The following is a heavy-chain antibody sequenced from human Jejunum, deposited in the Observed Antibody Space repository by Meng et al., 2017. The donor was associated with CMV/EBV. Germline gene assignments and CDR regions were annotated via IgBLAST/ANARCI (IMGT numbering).Heavy chain of an antibody. D-gene: IGHD6-19*01. J-gene: IGHJ4*02. CDR3: ARVSSGWDYFDY. V-gene: IGHV4-31*03. Sequence: HAASAGLVRPSHTLSLTRTVAGGSGSSGGYYWTWIRQHPGKGLEWFGHIYYSGSAFYNPSLKRRVIISIGTSKNQFSLNLRSVTAADTAVYYCARVSSGWDYFDYWGQGTLVTVSS. CDR2: IYYSGSA. CDR1: GGSGSSGGYY.